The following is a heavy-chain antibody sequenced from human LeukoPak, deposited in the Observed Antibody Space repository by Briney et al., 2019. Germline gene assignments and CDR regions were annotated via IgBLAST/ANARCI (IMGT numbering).Heavy chain of an antibody. D-gene: IGHD2-2*01. CDR2: IRHDGSNK. J-gene: IGHJ4*02. Sequence: PGGSLRLSCAASGFTFSSYGMHWVRQAPGKGLEWVAFIRHDGSNKFHADSVKGRFTISRDNSMNTVYLQMDSLRAEDTAVYYCARNLPAADYWGQGTLVTVSS. V-gene: IGHV3-30*02. CDR1: GFTFSSYG. CDR3: ARNLPAADY.